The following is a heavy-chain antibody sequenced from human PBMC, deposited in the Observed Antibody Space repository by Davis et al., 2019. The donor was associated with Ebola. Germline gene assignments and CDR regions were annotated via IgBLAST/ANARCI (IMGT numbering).Heavy chain of an antibody. CDR1: GFTFSSYA. CDR3: AKDGRFLEWLLFDY. CDR2: ISSNGGST. J-gene: IGHJ4*02. V-gene: IGHV3-64*01. Sequence: GESLKISCAASGFTFSSYAMHWVRQAPGKGLEYVSAISSNGGSTYYANSVKGRFTISRDNSKNTLYLQMNSLRAEDTAVYYCAKDGRFLEWLLFDYWGQGTLVTVSS. D-gene: IGHD3-3*01.